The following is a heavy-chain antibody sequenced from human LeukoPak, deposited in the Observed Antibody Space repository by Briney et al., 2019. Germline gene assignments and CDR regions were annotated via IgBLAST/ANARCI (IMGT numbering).Heavy chain of an antibody. CDR1: GGTFSSYA. Sequence: SVKVSCKASGGTFSSYAISWVRQAPGQGLAWMGRIIPILGIANYAQKFQGRVTITADKSTSTAYMELSSLRSEDTAVYYCARAEGVLRFLEWLNYWGQGTLVTVSS. D-gene: IGHD3-3*01. CDR3: ARAEGVLRFLEWLNY. V-gene: IGHV1-69*04. J-gene: IGHJ4*02. CDR2: IIPILGIA.